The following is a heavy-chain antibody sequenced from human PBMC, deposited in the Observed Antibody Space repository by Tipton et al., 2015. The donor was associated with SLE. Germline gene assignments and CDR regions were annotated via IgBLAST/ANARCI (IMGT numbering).Heavy chain of an antibody. D-gene: IGHD2-21*01. CDR3: ARAYTYGYPYFDY. V-gene: IGHV4-61*05. Sequence: TLSLTCTVSGDSISSGSYYWSWIRQPPGKGLEWIGYIYYSGSTNYNPSLKSRVTISLDKSKNQFSLKLNSVTASDTAVYYCARAYTYGYPYFDYWGQGTLVTVSS. J-gene: IGHJ4*02. CDR2: IYYSGST. CDR1: GDSISSGSYY.